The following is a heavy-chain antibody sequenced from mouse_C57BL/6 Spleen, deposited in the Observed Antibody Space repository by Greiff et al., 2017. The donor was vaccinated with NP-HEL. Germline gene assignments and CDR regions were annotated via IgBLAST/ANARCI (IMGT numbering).Heavy chain of an antibody. V-gene: IGHV1-54*01. D-gene: IGHD2-3*01. CDR2: INPGSGGT. CDR1: GYAFTNYL. CDR3: AREGGWSFDY. Sequence: VNVVESGAELVRPGTSVKVSCKASGYAFTNYLIEWVKQRPGQGLEWIGVINPGSGGTNYNEKFKGKATLTADKSSSTAYMQLSSLTSEDSAVYFCAREGGWSFDYWGQGTTLTVSS. J-gene: IGHJ2*01.